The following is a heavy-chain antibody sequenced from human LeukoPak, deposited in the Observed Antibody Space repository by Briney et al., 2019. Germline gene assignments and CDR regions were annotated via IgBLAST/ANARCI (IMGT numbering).Heavy chain of an antibody. CDR3: ARAERPSGRDGQIDC. D-gene: IGHD5-24*01. CDR2: INSDGSST. Sequence: GGSLRLSCAASGFTFSSYWMHWVRQAPGKGLVWVSRINSDGSSTSYADSVKGRFTISRDNAKNTLYLQLNSLRAEDTAVYYCARAERPSGRDGQIDCWGQGTLVTVSS. J-gene: IGHJ4*02. V-gene: IGHV3-74*01. CDR1: GFTFSSYW.